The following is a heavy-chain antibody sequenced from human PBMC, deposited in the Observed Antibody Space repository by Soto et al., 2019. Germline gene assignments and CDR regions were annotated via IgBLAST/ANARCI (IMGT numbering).Heavy chain of an antibody. V-gene: IGHV1-18*01. J-gene: IGHJ6*02. CDR3: AREGYSYGNHYGMDV. Sequence: QLQLVQSGGEVKKPGASMKVSCKASGYTFTSYGINWVRQAPGQGLEWMGWISTYNSDRNHAQKFQGRVTMTTDLSASTAYMELRSLRSDDTAVYYCAREGYSYGNHYGMDVWGQGTTVTVSS. D-gene: IGHD5-18*01. CDR2: ISTYNSDR. CDR1: GYTFTSYG.